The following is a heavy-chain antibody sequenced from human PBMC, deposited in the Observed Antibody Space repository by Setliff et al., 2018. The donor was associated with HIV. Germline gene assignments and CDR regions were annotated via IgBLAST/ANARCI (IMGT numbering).Heavy chain of an antibody. CDR1: GGSISSYY. CDR2: IYYSGST. D-gene: IGHD6-19*01. V-gene: IGHV4-59*01. Sequence: PSETLSLTCTVSGGSISSYYWSWIRQPPGKGLELIGYIYYSGSTNYNPSLKSRVTISVDTSKNQFSLKLSSVTAADTAVYYCARDRWSVAGAYYYYGIDVWGQGTTVTVSS. J-gene: IGHJ6*02. CDR3: ARDRWSVAGAYYYYGIDV.